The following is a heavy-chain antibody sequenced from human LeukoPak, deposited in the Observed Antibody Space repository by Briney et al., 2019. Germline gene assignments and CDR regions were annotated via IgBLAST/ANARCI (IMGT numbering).Heavy chain of an antibody. CDR3: ARRYCSSTSCYSNYFDY. CDR2: INPNSGGT. CDR1: GYTFTGYY. D-gene: IGHD2-2*01. V-gene: IGHV1-2*02. J-gene: IGHJ4*02. Sequence: ASVKVSCKASGYTFTGYYMHWVRQAPGQGLEWMGWINPNSGGTNYAQKFQGRVTMTRDTSISTAYMELSRLRSDDTAVYYCARRYCSSTSCYSNYFDYWGQGTLVTVSS.